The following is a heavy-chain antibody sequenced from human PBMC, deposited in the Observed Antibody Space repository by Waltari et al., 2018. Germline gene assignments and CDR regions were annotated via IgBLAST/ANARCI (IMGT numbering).Heavy chain of an antibody. J-gene: IGHJ4*02. V-gene: IGHV3-7*01. CDR2: INPDGSGK. CDR3: TTDRWFGYFDY. Sequence: VQLVESGGVLVQPGGSLSPSCVVSAFPFSSSWMDWVRQAPGKGLEWLATINPDGSGKYYVDSVKGRFTVSRDNAKNSLYLQMSSLRVEDTAVYYCTTDRWFGYFDYWGQGTLVTVSS. CDR1: AFPFSSSW. D-gene: IGHD3-10*01.